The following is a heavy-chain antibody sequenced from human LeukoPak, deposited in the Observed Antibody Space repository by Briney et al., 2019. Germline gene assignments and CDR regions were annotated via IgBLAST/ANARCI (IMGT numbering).Heavy chain of an antibody. D-gene: IGHD2-21*02. CDR1: GYTFTGYY. CDR3: AREVAYCGGDCYSESYYYYCGMDV. V-gene: IGHV1-2*02. Sequence: ASVKVSCKASGYTFTGYYMHWVRPAPGQGLEWMGWINPNSGGTNYAQKFQGRVTMTRDTSISTAYMELSRLRSDDTAVYYCAREVAYCGGDCYSESYYYYCGMDVWGQGTTVTVSS. J-gene: IGHJ6*02. CDR2: INPNSGGT.